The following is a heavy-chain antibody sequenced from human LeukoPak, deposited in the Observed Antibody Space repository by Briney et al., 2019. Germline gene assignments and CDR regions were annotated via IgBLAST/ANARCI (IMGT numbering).Heavy chain of an antibody. D-gene: IGHD3-10*01. V-gene: IGHV3-30*18. CDR3: AKEIDFGDY. CDR1: GFSFSNYG. J-gene: IGHJ4*02. Sequence: GRSLRLSCAASGFSFSNYGMHWVRQAPGKGLEWVAVISYDGSNKYYADSVKGRFTISRDNSKNTLYLQMNSLRAEDTAVYYCAKEIDFGDYWGQGTLVTVSS. CDR2: ISYDGSNK.